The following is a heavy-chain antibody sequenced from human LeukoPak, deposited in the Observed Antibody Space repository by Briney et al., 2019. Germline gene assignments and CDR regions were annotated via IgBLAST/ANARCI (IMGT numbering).Heavy chain of an antibody. CDR2: ISSGSSFI. CDR3: AKDWERWLQLEGRAFDI. V-gene: IGHV3-21*01. Sequence: PGGSLRLSCAASGFTFSTYSMNWVRQAPGKGLEWVSSISSGSSFIYYADSVKGRFTISRDNAKNSLFLQMNSLRAEDTAVYYCAKDWERWLQLEGRAFDIWGQGTMVTVSS. CDR1: GFTFSTYS. J-gene: IGHJ3*02. D-gene: IGHD5-24*01.